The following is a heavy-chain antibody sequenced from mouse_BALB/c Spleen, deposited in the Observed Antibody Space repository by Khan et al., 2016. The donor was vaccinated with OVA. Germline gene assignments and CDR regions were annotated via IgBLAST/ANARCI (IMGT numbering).Heavy chain of an antibody. CDR1: GYSFTSHT. V-gene: IGHV1-4*01. CDR3: ERRTTGYALDY. CDR2: INPRSGYT. J-gene: IGHJ4*01. D-gene: IGHD2-14*01. Sequence: VELVESGAELARPGASVKMSCKASGYSFTSHTMHWVKQRPGQGLEWIGYINPRSGYTNYNQKFNDKATLTADKSSSTAYMQLSSLTSEDSAVYYCERRTTGYALDYWGQGTSVTVSS.